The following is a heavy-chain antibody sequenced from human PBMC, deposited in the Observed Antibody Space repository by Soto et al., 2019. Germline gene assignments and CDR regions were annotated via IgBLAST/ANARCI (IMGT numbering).Heavy chain of an antibody. V-gene: IGHV3-30*04. Sequence: GGSLRLSCAASGFTFSSYTMNWVRQAPGKGLEWVAVVTGTGNEYYTDSVRGRFTISRDSSRTTVYLQMNSLRPGDKALYYCARELMPAAGSGDFYAMDVWGQGTTVTVSS. J-gene: IGHJ6*02. CDR2: VTGTGNE. CDR3: ARELMPAAGSGDFYAMDV. D-gene: IGHD6-13*01. CDR1: GFTFSSYT.